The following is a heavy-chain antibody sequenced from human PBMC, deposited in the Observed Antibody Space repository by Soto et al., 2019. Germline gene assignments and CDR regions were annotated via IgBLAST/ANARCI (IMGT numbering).Heavy chain of an antibody. CDR2: IIPIFGTA. Sequence: ASVKVSCKASGGTFSSYAISWVRQAPGQGLEWMGGIIPIFGTANYAQKFQGRVTITADESTSTAYMELSSLRSEDTAVYYCARPVRVTTFDAFDIWGQGTMVTV. CDR3: ARPVRVTTFDAFDI. CDR1: GGTFSSYA. D-gene: IGHD2-21*02. J-gene: IGHJ3*02. V-gene: IGHV1-69*13.